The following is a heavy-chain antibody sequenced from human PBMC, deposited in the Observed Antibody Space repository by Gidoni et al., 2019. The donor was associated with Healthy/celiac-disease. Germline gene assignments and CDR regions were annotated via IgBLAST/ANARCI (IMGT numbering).Heavy chain of an antibody. D-gene: IGHD6-19*01. CDR3: TREAAGTFFY. CDR1: GSTFSSYE. CDR2: ISSSGSPV. J-gene: IGHJ4*02. V-gene: IGHV3-48*03. Sequence: EVQRVESGGGWVQRGGTLRLSCADSGSTFSSYEMNGVRQAPGKGLEWVSYISSSGSPVCYAGSLKVRFTISRDNAKNSLYLQMNSLRAEDTAVYYCTREAAGTFFYWGQGTLVTVSS.